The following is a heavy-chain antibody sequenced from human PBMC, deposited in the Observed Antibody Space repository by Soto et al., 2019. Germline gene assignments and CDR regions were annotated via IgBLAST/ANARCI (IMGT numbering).Heavy chain of an antibody. CDR2: IHYSGST. CDR3: ARHEGNGNVWPLDY. J-gene: IGHJ4*02. D-gene: IGHD2-8*01. V-gene: IGHV4-39*01. Sequence: PSETLSLTCTVSGDSIGTTHSYWAWLRQSPGKGLEWIGNIHYSGSTYYMPSLRSRVTLSVDTSKNQFSLRLTSVTAEDTAVYYWARHEGNGNVWPLDYWGQGILGTVSS. CDR1: GDSIGTTHSY.